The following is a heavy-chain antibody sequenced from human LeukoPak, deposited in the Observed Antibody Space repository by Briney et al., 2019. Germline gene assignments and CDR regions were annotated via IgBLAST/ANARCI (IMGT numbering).Heavy chain of an antibody. CDR1: GGSISSYY. D-gene: IGHD3-3*01. V-gene: IGHV4-39*01. CDR3: ARHELTIFGVAYDY. Sequence: SETLSLTCTVSGGSISSYYWGWIRQPPGKGLEWIGSIYYSGSTYYNPSLKSRVTISVDTSKNQFSLKLSSVTAADTAVYYCARHELTIFGVAYDYWGQGTLVTVSS. J-gene: IGHJ4*02. CDR2: IYYSGST.